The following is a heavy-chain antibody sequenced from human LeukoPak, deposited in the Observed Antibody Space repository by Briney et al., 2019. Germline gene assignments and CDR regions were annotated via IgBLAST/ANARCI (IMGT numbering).Heavy chain of an antibody. Sequence: PGGSLRLSCAASGFTFSSYAMHWVRQAPGKGLEYVSAISSNGGSTYYANSVKGRFTISRDNSKNTLYLQMNSLRAEDTAVYYCAKGGAAAGTRGGYYYYYMDVWGKGTTVTVSS. CDR1: GFTFSSYA. J-gene: IGHJ6*03. V-gene: IGHV3-64*01. D-gene: IGHD6-13*01. CDR3: AKGGAAAGTRGGYYYYYMDV. CDR2: ISSNGGST.